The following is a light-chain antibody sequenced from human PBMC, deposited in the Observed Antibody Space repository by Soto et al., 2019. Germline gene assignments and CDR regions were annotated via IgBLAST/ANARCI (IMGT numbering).Light chain of an antibody. V-gene: IGKV1-39*01. CDR1: QSISSY. Sequence: DIQMTQSPSSLSASVGDRVTITCRASQSISSYLNWYQQKPGKAPKLLIYAASSLQSGVPSMFSGSGSGTDFTLTISSLQPEDFATYYCQQSYITLTFGPGTKVDI. J-gene: IGKJ3*01. CDR2: AAS. CDR3: QQSYITLT.